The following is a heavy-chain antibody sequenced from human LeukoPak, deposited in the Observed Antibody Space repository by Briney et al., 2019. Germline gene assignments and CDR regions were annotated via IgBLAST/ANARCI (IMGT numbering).Heavy chain of an antibody. V-gene: IGHV3-30*02. J-gene: IGHJ4*02. CDR3: AKDRSGSYSQGLDY. D-gene: IGHD1-26*01. CDR2: IRIDGSDT. Sequence: GGSLRLSCAASGFTLNNYGMHCVRQAPGKGLECVSFIRIDGSDTRYTDSVKGRFTISRDDSKNTLYLQMNSLRAEDTAVFYCAKDRSGSYSQGLDYWGQGTLVTVSS. CDR1: GFTLNNYG.